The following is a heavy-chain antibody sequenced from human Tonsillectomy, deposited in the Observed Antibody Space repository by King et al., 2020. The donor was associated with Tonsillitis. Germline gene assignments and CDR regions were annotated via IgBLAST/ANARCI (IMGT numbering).Heavy chain of an antibody. Sequence: HVQLVESGGGVVQPGRSLRLSCAASGFTFSSYGMHWVRQAPGKGLEWVAVISYDGSNKYYADSVKGRFTISRDNSKNTLYLQMNSLRAEDTAVYYCAEELLWFGELRGGYFDYWGQGTLVTVSS. CDR2: ISYDGSNK. CDR3: AEELLWFGELRGGYFDY. V-gene: IGHV3-30*18. CDR1: GFTFSSYG. J-gene: IGHJ4*02. D-gene: IGHD3-10*01.